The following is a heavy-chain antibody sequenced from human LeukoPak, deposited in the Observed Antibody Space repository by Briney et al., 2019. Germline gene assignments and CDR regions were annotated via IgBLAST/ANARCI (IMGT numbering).Heavy chain of an antibody. Sequence: SETLSLTCTVSGGSISSYYWGWIRQPPGKGLDWIGIIYHSGSTHYNPSLKSRVTMSVDTSKNQFSLKLSSVTAADTALYYCARRISGAWFDPWGRGTLVTVSS. CDR3: ARRISGAWFDP. CDR1: GGSISSYY. D-gene: IGHD2-15*01. V-gene: IGHV4-59*04. CDR2: IYHSGST. J-gene: IGHJ5*02.